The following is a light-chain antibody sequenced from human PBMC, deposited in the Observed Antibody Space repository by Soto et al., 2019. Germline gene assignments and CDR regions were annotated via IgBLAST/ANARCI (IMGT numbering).Light chain of an antibody. J-gene: IGLJ2*01. CDR2: EVS. Sequence: QSALTQPASVSGSPGQSITISCTGTSNDVGGYNHVSWYQQHPGKAPKLITYEVSYRPSGVSNRFSGSKSGNTASLTISGLQAEDEADYYCNSYRSTDTVVFGGGTKVTVL. CDR1: SNDVGGYNH. V-gene: IGLV2-14*01. CDR3: NSYRSTDTVV.